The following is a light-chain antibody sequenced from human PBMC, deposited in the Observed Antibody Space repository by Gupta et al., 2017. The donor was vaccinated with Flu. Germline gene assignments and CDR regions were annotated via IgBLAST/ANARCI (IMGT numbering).Light chain of an antibody. Sequence: AIQLTQSPSSLSASVGDRVTLTCRTSQGLDNGLAWYQQKPGKPPKLLIYDASRLHIGVPSRFSGSGSGTDFTLTISSLQPEDFATYYCQKFNTFGPGTKVEVK. CDR1: QGLDNG. CDR3: QKFNT. V-gene: IGKV1-13*02. J-gene: IGKJ3*01. CDR2: DAS.